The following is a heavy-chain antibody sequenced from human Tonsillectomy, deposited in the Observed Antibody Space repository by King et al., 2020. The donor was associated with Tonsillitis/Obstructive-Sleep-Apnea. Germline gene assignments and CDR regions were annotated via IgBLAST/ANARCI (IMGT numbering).Heavy chain of an antibody. J-gene: IGHJ4*02. V-gene: IGHV3-23*04. CDR2: ISGSGDRT. CDR3: AKDRGYCSGGSCYRPSDY. Sequence: VQLVESGGGLVQPGGSLRLSCAASGFTFSSYAISWVRQAPGKGLEWVAAISGSGDRTYYADSVKGRFTISRDNSKNTLYLQMNSLRAEDTAVYYCAKDRGYCSGGSCYRPSDYWGQGTLVTVSS. D-gene: IGHD2-15*01. CDR1: GFTFSSYA.